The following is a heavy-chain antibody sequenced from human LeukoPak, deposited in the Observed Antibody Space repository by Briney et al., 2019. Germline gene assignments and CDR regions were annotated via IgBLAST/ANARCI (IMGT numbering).Heavy chain of an antibody. CDR3: ARVLWFGERGYFDY. CDR2: INPNSGGT. V-gene: IGHV1-2*02. Sequence: GASVKVSCKASGYTFTGYYMHWVRQAPGQGLEWMGWINPNSGGTNYAQKFQGRVTRTRDTSVSTAYMELSRLRSDDTAVYYCARVLWFGERGYFDYWGQGTLVTVSS. D-gene: IGHD3-10*01. CDR1: GYTFTGYY. J-gene: IGHJ4*02.